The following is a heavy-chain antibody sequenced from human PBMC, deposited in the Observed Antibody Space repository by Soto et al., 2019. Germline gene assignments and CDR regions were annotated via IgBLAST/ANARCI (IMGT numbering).Heavy chain of an antibody. Sequence: WESLSLTCTVSGGSLSTYYLTWVRQPPGKGLEWIGYAHDSGYANYRPSLKSRVTISLDTSKNQISLNLNSVTAADSAVYYCVTAPPRGGGNAPWGQGILVTVSS. CDR2: AHDSGYA. CDR1: GGSLSTYY. V-gene: IGHV4-59*12. J-gene: IGHJ5*02. CDR3: VTAPPRGGGNAP. D-gene: IGHD3-10*01.